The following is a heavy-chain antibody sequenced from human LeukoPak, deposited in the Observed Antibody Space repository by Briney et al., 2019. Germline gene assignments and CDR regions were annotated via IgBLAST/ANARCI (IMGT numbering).Heavy chain of an antibody. CDR3: VRVVTTGSGWYHFDN. Sequence: PGGSLRLSCAASGFTITDHYMDWVRQAPGKGLEWVGRSKTSKPNSCTTEYAASVKGRFTISRDDSKNSVYLQLNSLNTKDTAVYYCVRVVTTGSGWYHFDNCGQGSLVTVSS. D-gene: IGHD6-13*01. V-gene: IGHV3-72*01. CDR1: GFTITDHY. J-gene: IGHJ4*02. CDR2: SKTSKPNSCTT.